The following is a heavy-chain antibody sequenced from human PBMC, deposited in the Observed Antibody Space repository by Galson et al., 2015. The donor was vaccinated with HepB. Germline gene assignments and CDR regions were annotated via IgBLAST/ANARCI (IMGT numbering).Heavy chain of an antibody. CDR3: TTDVYYSTYWSWLDP. J-gene: IGHJ5*02. V-gene: IGHV3-15*01. D-gene: IGHD2-8*02. Sequence: SLRLSCAASGFPFNNAWMTWVRQAPGMGLEWVGRIKSKTDGETTDYAAPVKGRFTISRDDSKNRLYPQMNNLKTEDTAVYYCTTDVYYSTYWSWLDPWGQGTLVTVSS. CDR2: IKSKTDGETT. CDR1: GFPFNNAW.